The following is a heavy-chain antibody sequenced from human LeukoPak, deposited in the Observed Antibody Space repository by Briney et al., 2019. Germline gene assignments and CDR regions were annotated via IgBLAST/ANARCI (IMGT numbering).Heavy chain of an antibody. Sequence: SVKVSCKASGGTFSSYAISWVRQAPGPGLEWMGRIIPILGIANYAQKFQGRVTITADKSTSTAYMELSSLRSEDTAVYYCAARSSDFDYWGQGTLVTVSS. D-gene: IGHD6-6*01. CDR1: GGTFSSYA. CDR2: IIPILGIA. J-gene: IGHJ4*02. V-gene: IGHV1-69*04. CDR3: AARSSDFDY.